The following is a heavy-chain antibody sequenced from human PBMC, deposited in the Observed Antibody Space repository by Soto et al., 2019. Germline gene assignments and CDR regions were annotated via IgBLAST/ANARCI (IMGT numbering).Heavy chain of an antibody. J-gene: IGHJ4*02. D-gene: IGHD5-12*01. V-gene: IGHV1-69*02. Sequence: SVKVSCKASGGTFSSYTISWVRQAPGQGLEWIGRIILIFGIANYAQKFQGRVTITADKSTSTAYMELSSLRSEDTAVYYCAAYSGYDRGYFDYWGQGTLVTVSS. CDR3: AAYSGYDRGYFDY. CDR2: IILIFGIA. CDR1: GGTFSSYT.